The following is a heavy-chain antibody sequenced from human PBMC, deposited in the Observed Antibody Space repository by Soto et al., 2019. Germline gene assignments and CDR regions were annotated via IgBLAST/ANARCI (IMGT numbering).Heavy chain of an antibody. CDR2: INRNGGST. Sequence: VQLVQSGSEVKKPGASVQVSCKTSGYSFSNYSMHWVRQVPGQVLEWMGKINRNGGSTSIAQKFKDVCNLTRGTSTYTVYMELRGVTSEDTAVYYCARFGGQLWTMYYFDYWGQGNLVPVSS. D-gene: IGHD3-16*01. J-gene: IGHJ4*02. V-gene: IGHV1-46*01. CDR1: GYSFSNYS. CDR3: ARFGGQLWTMYYFDY.